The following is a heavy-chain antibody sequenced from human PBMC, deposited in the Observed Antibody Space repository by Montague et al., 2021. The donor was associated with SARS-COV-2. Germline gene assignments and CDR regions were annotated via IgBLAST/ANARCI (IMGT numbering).Heavy chain of an antibody. V-gene: IGHV4-34*01. CDR2: INHSGST. Sequence: SETLSLTCAVYGGSFSGYYWRWIRQPPGKGLEWIGEINHSGSTNYNPSLKSRVTISVDTSKNQFSLKLSSVTAADTAVYHCTREGYQVLWSDYYYYGMDVWGQGTTVTVSS. J-gene: IGHJ6*02. CDR1: GGSFSGYY. D-gene: IGHD2-2*01. CDR3: TREGYQVLWSDYYYYGMDV.